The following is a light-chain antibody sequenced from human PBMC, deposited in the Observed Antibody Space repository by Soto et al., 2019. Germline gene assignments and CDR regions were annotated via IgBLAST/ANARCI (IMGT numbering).Light chain of an antibody. V-gene: IGKV3-11*01. CDR2: DAS. CDR1: QSVSSY. Sequence: EIVLTQSPATLSLSPGERATLSCRASQSVSSYLAWYQQKPGQAPRLLIYDASNRATGIPARFSGRGSGTDFTLTIGGLAPAGFAVYYCQHRSNWPSFGGGTEVEIK. CDR3: QHRSNWPS. J-gene: IGKJ4*01.